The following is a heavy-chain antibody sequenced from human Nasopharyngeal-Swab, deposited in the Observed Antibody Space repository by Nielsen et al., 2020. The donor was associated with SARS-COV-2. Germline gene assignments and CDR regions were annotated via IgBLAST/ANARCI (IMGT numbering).Heavy chain of an antibody. J-gene: IGHJ6*02. CDR2: MNPNSGNT. V-gene: IGHV1-8*01. D-gene: IGHD6-6*01. Sequence: WVRQAPGQGLEWMGWMNPNSGNTGYAQKFQGRVTMTRNTSISTAYMELSSLRSEDTAVYYCARTYSSLSPYYYYGMDVWGQGTTVTVSS. CDR3: ARTYSSLSPYYYYGMDV.